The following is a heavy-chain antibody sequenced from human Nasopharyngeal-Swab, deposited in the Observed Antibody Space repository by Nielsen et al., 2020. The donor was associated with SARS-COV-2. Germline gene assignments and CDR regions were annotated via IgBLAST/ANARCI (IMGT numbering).Heavy chain of an antibody. CDR2: LNAGNGNT. J-gene: IGHJ5*02. Sequence: ASVKVSCKASGYTFTTYAIHWVRQAPGQRLEGMGCLNAGNGNTRYSQKLQGRVTITRDTSASTAYMELSSLRSEDTAVYYCARDSSSGLRYFDWLSPGYNWFDPWGQGTLVTVSS. V-gene: IGHV1-3*01. CDR1: GYTFTTYA. CDR3: ARDSSSGLRYFDWLSPGYNWFDP. D-gene: IGHD3-9*01.